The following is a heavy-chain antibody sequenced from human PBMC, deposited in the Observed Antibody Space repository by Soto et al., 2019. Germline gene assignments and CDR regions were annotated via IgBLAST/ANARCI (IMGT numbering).Heavy chain of an antibody. V-gene: IGHV3-23*01. Sequence: EVHLLQSGGGLVQPGGSLRLSCAASGFTFSSFAMTWVRQAPGAGLEWVSALTPGGETTYYIASVRGRFTISRDNARDTLYLQMNSLTAADTAVYYCAKDSPVSGNYQDLDYWGLGTLVTVSS. D-gene: IGHD1-26*01. CDR1: GFTFSSFA. J-gene: IGHJ4*02. CDR2: LTPGGETT. CDR3: AKDSPVSGNYQDLDY.